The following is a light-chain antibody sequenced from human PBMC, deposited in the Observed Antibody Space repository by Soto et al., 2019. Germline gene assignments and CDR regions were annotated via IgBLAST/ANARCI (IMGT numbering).Light chain of an antibody. V-gene: IGLV2-14*03. J-gene: IGLJ1*01. CDR2: NVY. CDR1: SSDVGAYNF. CDR3: SSYTSSSTPCV. Sequence: QSVLTQPASVSGSPGQSITISCTGTSSDVGAYNFVSWHQQHPGKAPKLMIYNVYDRPSGISYRFSGSKSGNTASLTISGLQAEDEADYYCSSYTSSSTPCVFGTGTKVTVL.